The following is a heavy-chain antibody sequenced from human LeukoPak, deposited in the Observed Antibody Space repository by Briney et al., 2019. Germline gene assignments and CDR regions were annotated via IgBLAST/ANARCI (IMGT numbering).Heavy chain of an antibody. CDR1: GFTFSDYS. CDR3: VRERFHGSGAPKFDF. Sequence: PGGSLRLSCAASGFTFSDYSMNWVRQTPRKGLEWVSCISGSGSYIYYADSVKGRFTISRDNAKNSLHLQVNSLGAEDTAVYYCVRERFHGSGAPKFDFWGQGTLVTVSS. D-gene: IGHD3-10*01. CDR2: ISGSGSYI. J-gene: IGHJ4*02. V-gene: IGHV3-21*06.